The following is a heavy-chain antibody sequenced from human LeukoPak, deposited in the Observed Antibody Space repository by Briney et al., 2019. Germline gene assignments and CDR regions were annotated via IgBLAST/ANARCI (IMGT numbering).Heavy chain of an antibody. V-gene: IGHV3-74*01. D-gene: IGHD6-19*01. CDR3: ARDESVTGPTTFDY. CDR2: INTDGSDT. CDR1: GFTFRGYW. J-gene: IGHJ4*02. Sequence: GGSLRLSCAASGFTFRGYWMHWVRQAPGKGPVWVSRINTDGSDTIYADSVKGRFTISRDNAKNTLFLQMNSLRAEDTAVYYCARDESVTGPTTFDYWGQGTLVTVSS.